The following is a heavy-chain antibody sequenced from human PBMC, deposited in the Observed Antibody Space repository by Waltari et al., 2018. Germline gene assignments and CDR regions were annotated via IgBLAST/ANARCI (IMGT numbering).Heavy chain of an antibody. V-gene: IGHV1-69-2*01. CDR1: GYTFTDYY. J-gene: IGHJ3*02. CDR2: VGPEDGEK. CDR3: ATLYSSSWYSAFDI. Sequence: EVQLVQSGAEVKKPGATVKISCKVSGYTFTDYYMHWVQQAPGKGLEWMGVVGPEDGEKIYAEKCQGRVTITADTSTDTAYMELSSLRSEDTAVYYCATLYSSSWYSAFDIWGQGTMVTVSS. D-gene: IGHD6-13*01.